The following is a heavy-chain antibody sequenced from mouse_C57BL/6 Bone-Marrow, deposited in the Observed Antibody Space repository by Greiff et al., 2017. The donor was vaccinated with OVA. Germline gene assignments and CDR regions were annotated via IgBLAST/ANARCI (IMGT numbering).Heavy chain of an antibody. CDR3: ARGLGDWYFDV. CDR2: IYPGDGDT. Sequence: QVQLQQSGPELVKPGASVKISCKASGYAFSSSWMNWVKQRPGKGLEWIGRIYPGDGDTNYNGKFKGKATLTADKSSSTAYMQRSSLTSEDSAVYFCARGLGDWYFDVWGTGTTVTVSS. J-gene: IGHJ1*03. D-gene: IGHD4-1*01. CDR1: GYAFSSSW. V-gene: IGHV1-82*01.